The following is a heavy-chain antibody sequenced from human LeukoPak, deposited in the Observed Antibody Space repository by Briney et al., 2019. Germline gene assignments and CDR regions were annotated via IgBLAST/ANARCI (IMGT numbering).Heavy chain of an antibody. CDR1: GGSIRGHY. Sequence: SETLSLTCTVSGGSIRGHYWSWIRQPPGKGLEWIGYIYHSGTTNYNPPLRSRVTISIDTSKHQVSLTLSSVTAAHTAVYYSTRKLTASPTTAYYFDYWGQGSLVTVSS. CDR2: IYHSGTT. D-gene: IGHD2-21*02. CDR3: TRKLTASPTTAYYFDY. J-gene: IGHJ4*02. V-gene: IGHV4-59*08.